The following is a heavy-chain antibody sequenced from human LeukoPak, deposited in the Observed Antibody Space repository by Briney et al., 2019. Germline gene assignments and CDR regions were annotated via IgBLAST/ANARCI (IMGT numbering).Heavy chain of an antibody. CDR1: GVTFSTYW. D-gene: IGHD6-13*01. CDR2: INSDGSST. J-gene: IGHJ4*02. V-gene: IGHV3-74*01. CDR3: ARNSPHSSNDFHY. Sequence: PGGSLRLSCAASGVTFSTYWMHWVRQAPGTGLVWVSRINSDGSSTRYADPVKGRFTISRDNAKNTLYLQMNSLRAEDTAVYYCARNSPHSSNDFHYWGQGTLVTVSS.